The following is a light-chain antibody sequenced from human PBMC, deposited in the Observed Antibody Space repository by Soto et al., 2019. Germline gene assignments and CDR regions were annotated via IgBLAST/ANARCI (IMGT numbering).Light chain of an antibody. CDR1: SSDFGGYNY. CDR2: EVS. V-gene: IGLV2-14*01. J-gene: IGLJ1*01. Sequence: QSVLTQPASVSGSPGPSITISCTGASSDFGGYNYVSWYQQHPGKAPKLMIYEVSNRPSGVSNRFSGSKSGNTASLTISGLQAEDEADYYCSSYTSSSTLVFGTGTRSPS. CDR3: SSYTSSSTLV.